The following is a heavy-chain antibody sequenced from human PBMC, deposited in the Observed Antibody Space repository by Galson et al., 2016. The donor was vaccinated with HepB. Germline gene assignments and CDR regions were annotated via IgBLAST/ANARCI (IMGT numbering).Heavy chain of an antibody. D-gene: IGHD3/OR15-3a*01. J-gene: IGHJ3*02. CDR3: ATATDYAFDI. Sequence: SLRLSCAASGFTFTSYSMNWVRQAPGKGLEWVAAIGYEGRSKYYIDSVKGRFTISRDNSKNTFSLQMNSLRVEDTALYYCATATDYAFDIWGQGTMVNVAS. CDR2: IGYEGRSK. V-gene: IGHV3-30*03. CDR1: GFTFTSYS.